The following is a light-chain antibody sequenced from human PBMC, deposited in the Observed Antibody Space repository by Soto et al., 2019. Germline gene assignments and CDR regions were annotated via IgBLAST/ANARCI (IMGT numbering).Light chain of an antibody. Sequence: QSALTQPASVSGSPGQSITISCSGTSNDVGGYDYVSRYQQHPGQAPKLVIYEVSNRPSWVSNRFSGSKSGNTASLTISGLQPEDEADYYCNSYTSSSTLVFGGGTKLTVL. J-gene: IGLJ2*01. CDR2: EVS. CDR3: NSYTSSSTLV. CDR1: SNDVGGYDY. V-gene: IGLV2-14*01.